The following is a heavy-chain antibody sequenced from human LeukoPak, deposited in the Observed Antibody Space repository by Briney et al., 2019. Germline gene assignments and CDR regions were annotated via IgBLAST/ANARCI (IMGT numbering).Heavy chain of an antibody. J-gene: IGHJ4*02. Sequence: ASVKVSCKASGCTFTSYAMNWVRQAPGQGLEWMGWINTNTGNPTYAQGFTGRFVFSLDTSVSTAYLQISSLKAEDTAVYYYARDLRLTGYSSSWLVYWGQGTLVTVSS. CDR3: ARDLRLTGYSSSWLVY. V-gene: IGHV7-4-1*02. D-gene: IGHD6-13*01. CDR1: GCTFTSYA. CDR2: INTNTGNP.